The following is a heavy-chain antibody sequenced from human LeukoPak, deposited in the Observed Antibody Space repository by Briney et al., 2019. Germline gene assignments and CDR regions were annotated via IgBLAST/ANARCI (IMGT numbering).Heavy chain of an antibody. CDR3: AKESGKFDY. CDR2: ISADGGST. Sequence: PGGSLRLSCVASGLNFDDSAMHWVRQAPGKGLGWVSLISADGGSTFSADSVKGRFSISRDNSKNSLYLQMNSLRSEDTAMYHCAKESGKFDYWGQGTLVAVSS. V-gene: IGHV3-43*02. J-gene: IGHJ4*02. CDR1: GLNFDDSA.